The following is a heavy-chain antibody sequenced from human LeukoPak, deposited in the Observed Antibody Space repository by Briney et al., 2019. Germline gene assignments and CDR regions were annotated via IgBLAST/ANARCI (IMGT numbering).Heavy chain of an antibody. D-gene: IGHD3-22*01. CDR2: INPNSGGT. V-gene: IGHV1-2*06. CDR1: GYTFTGYY. Sequence: GASVKVSCKASGYTFTGYYMHWVRRAPGQGLEWMGRINPNSGGTNYAQKFQGRVTMTRDTSISTAYMELSRLRSDDTAVYYCARDDYSSGYYLDYWGQGTLVTVSS. CDR3: ARDDYSSGYYLDY. J-gene: IGHJ4*02.